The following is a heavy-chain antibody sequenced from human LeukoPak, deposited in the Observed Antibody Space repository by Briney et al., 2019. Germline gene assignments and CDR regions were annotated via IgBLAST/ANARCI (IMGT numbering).Heavy chain of an antibody. CDR3: ARASPTTNKGAYGWFDP. V-gene: IGHV4-4*07. J-gene: IGHJ5*02. CDR2: IYTSGST. D-gene: IGHD1-14*01. CDR1: GGSISGYY. Sequence: SETLSLTCTVSGGSISGYYWSWIRQPAGKGLEWIGRIYTSGSTNYNPTLKSRVTMSVDTSKNQFSLKLSSVTAADTAVYYCARASPTTNKGAYGWFDPWGQGTLVTVSS.